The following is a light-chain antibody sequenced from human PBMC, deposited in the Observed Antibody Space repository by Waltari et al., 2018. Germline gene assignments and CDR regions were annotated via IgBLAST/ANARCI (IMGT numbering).Light chain of an antibody. V-gene: IGLV2-23*01. J-gene: IGLJ3*02. CDR3: CSYAGSNWV. CDR1: SRDVGSYDL. CDR2: EGS. Sequence: QSALTQPASVSGSPGPSITISCTATSRDVGSYDLVSWYQQHPGRAPKLMIYEGSKRPSGVSNRFSGSKSGNTASLTISGLQAEDEADYYCCSYAGSNWVFGGGTKLTVL.